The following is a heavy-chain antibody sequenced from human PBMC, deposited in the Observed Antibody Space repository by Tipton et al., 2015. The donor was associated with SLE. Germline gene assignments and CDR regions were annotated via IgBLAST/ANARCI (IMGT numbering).Heavy chain of an antibody. CDR3: ARARYCGAGSDFDWFLDP. J-gene: IGHJ2*01. V-gene: IGHV4-59*01. Sequence: TLSLTCSVSGGSISGYYWSWGRHPPGQGLEWIGYIHYRGSTNYNPSLNSRVTISLDTSKNQISLKLSSVTATDTALYYCARARYCGAGSDFDWFLDPSGRGPRVTVSS. D-gene: IGHD2-15*01. CDR2: IHYRGST. CDR1: GGSISGYY.